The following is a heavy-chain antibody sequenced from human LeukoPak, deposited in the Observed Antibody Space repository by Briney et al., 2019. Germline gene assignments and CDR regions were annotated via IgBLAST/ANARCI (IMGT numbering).Heavy chain of an antibody. CDR3: ARTTMVRGVIYYFDY. Sequence: GESLKISCQGSGYGFTSYWIGWVRPMPGKGLEWMGVIYPGESDTRYSPSFQCQVTISADKSVSTAYLQWSSLKASDTAMYYCARTTMVRGVIYYFDYWGQGTLVTVSS. D-gene: IGHD3-10*01. CDR2: IYPGESDT. CDR1: GYGFTSYW. V-gene: IGHV5-51*01. J-gene: IGHJ4*02.